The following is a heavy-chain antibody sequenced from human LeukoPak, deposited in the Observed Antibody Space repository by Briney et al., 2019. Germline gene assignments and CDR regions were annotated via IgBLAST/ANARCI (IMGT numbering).Heavy chain of an antibody. V-gene: IGHV3-66*02. CDR2: IYSGGST. CDR3: ARRKEVQTTFDC. D-gene: IGHD1-14*01. J-gene: IGHJ4*02. CDR1: GFTVSSNF. Sequence: GGSLRLSCAASGFTVSSNFMSWVRQAPGKGLEWVSVIYSGGSTYYADSVKGRFTISGDNSKNTLYLQMNSLRPEDTAVYFCARRKEVQTTFDCWGQGTLVTVSS.